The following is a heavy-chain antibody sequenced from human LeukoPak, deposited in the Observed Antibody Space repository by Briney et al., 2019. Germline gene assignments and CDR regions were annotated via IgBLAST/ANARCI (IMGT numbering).Heavy chain of an antibody. J-gene: IGHJ3*02. CDR2: ISAYNGNT. V-gene: IGHV1-18*01. Sequence: EASVNVSCKASGYTSTTYGISWVPQAPGQRREWMGWISAYNGNTNYAQKLQGRVTMTTDTSTSTAYMELRSLRSDDTAVYYCARGDPTYYYDSSGYSDISDAFDIWGQGTMVTVPS. CDR3: ARGDPTYYYDSSGYSDISDAFDI. CDR1: GYTSTTYG. D-gene: IGHD3-22*01.